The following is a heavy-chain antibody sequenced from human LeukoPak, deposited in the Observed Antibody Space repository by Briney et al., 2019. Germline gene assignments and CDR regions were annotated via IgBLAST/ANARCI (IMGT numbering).Heavy chain of an antibody. V-gene: IGHV3-66*01. D-gene: IGHD6-6*01. Sequence: PGGSLRLSCAASGFTFNRHWMHWVRQAPGKGLEWVSLNNSDGSTYYADSVKGRFSISRDNSKNTLYLQMNSLRADDTAVYYCASGIAAWDYWGQGTLVTVSS. CDR2: NNSDGST. CDR3: ASGIAAWDY. J-gene: IGHJ4*02. CDR1: GFTFNRHW.